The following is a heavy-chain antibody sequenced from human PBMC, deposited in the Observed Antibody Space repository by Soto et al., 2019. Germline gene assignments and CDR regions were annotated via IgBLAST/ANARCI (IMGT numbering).Heavy chain of an antibody. D-gene: IGHD3-3*01. J-gene: IGHJ6*02. CDR2: IDPSDSYT. CDR1: GYSFTSYW. CDR3: ARRRYYDFWSGYYNGMDV. Sequence: RGESLKISCKGSGYSFTSYWISWVRQMPGKGLEWMGRIDPSDSYTNYSPSFQGHVTISADKSISTAYLQWSSLKASDTAMYYCARRRYYDFWSGYYNGMDVWGQGTTVTVSS. V-gene: IGHV5-10-1*01.